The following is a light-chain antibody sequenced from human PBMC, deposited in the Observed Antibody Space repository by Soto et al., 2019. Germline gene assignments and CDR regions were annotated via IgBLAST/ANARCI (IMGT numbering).Light chain of an antibody. V-gene: IGLV2-14*03. CDR3: SSYTSSSTLEV. Sequence: QSALTQPASVSGSPGQSISISCTGTSRDVGAYDYVSWYQQHPGKAPKLMIYEVNSRPSGVSNRFSGSKSANTASLTISGLRAEDEADYYCSSYTSSSTLEVFGTGTKVTVL. CDR1: SRDVGAYDY. CDR2: EVN. J-gene: IGLJ1*01.